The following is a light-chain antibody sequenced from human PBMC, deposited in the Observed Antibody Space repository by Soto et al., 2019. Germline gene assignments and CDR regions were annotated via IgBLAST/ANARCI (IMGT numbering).Light chain of an antibody. CDR1: RDIRTN. Sequence: EIVLTQSPDILSVSPGEGAILSCRASRDIRTNLAWYQHRPGQPPRLLIYEANIRASGVPARFSGSGSGTVFTLTMSDLQAEDFALYYCQQYNNWPPEYTFGQGTKL. CDR2: EAN. V-gene: IGKV3-15*01. J-gene: IGKJ2*01. CDR3: QQYNNWPPEYT.